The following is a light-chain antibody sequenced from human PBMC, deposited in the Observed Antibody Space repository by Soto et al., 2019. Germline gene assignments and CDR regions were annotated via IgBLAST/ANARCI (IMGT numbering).Light chain of an antibody. CDR3: QQYGGSSYT. Sequence: EIVLTQSPATLSLSPGERATLSCRASQSVSNYLAWYQQKPGQAPRLLIYAASDRATGIPARFSGSGSGTDFTLTISSLEPEDFAVYYCQQYGGSSYTFGQGTKLEIK. CDR1: QSVSNY. V-gene: IGKV3-11*01. CDR2: AAS. J-gene: IGKJ2*01.